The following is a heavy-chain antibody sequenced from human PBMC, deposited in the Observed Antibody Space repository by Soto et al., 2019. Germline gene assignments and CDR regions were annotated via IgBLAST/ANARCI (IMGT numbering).Heavy chain of an antibody. V-gene: IGHV4-34*01. J-gene: IGHJ6*02. CDR1: GGSFSGYY. D-gene: IGHD6-13*01. CDR2: INHSGST. Sequence: SETLSLTCAVYGGSFSGYYWSWIRQPPGKGLEWIGEINHSGSTNYNPSLKSRVTISVDTSKNQFSLKLSSVTAADTAVYYCARGQAAAGRGGYYYYYGMDVWGQGTTVTVSS. CDR3: ARGQAAAGRGGYYYYYGMDV.